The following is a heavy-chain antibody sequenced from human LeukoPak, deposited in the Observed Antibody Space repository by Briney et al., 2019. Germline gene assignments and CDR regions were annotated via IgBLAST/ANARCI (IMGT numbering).Heavy chain of an antibody. CDR2: ISSSGSTI. CDR1: GFTFSSYE. Sequence: PGGSLRLSCAASGFTFSSYEMNWVRQAPGKGLEWVSYISSSGSTIYYADSVKGRFTISRDNTNNSLYLQMNSLRAEYTAVYYCAELGITMIGGVWGKGTTVTISS. V-gene: IGHV3-48*03. J-gene: IGHJ6*04. D-gene: IGHD3-10*02. CDR3: AELGITMIGGV.